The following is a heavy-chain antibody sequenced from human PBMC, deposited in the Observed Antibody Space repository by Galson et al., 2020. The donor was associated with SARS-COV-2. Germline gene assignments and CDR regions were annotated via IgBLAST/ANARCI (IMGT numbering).Heavy chain of an antibody. J-gene: IGHJ4*02. CDR1: GYTFTSYD. Sequence: ASVKVSCKASGYTFTSYDISWVRQATGQGLEWMGWMNPHSSNTGYAQKFQGRVTMTRNPSIRTAYMELSSLKSEDTAVYYCARVGDIAARPLDYWGQGTLVTVSS. V-gene: IGHV1-8*01. CDR2: MNPHSSNT. CDR3: ARVGDIAARPLDY. D-gene: IGHD6-6*01.